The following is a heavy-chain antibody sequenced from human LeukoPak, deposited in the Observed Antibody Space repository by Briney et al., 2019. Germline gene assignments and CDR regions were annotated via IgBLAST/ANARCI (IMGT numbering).Heavy chain of an antibody. CDR3: ARESWDIVVVPAATGDYYGMDV. V-gene: IGHV4-34*01. J-gene: IGHJ6*02. Sequence: SETLSLTCAVYGGSFSGYYWSWIRQPPGKGLEWIGEINHSGSTSYNPSLKSRVTISVDTSKNQFSLKLSSVTAADTAVYYCARESWDIVVVPAATGDYYGMDVWGQGTTVTVSS. D-gene: IGHD2-2*01. CDR1: GGSFSGYY. CDR2: INHSGST.